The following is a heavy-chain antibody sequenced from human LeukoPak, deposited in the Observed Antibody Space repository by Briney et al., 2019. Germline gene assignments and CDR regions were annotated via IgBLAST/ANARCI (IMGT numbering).Heavy chain of an antibody. CDR1: RYTFTSYD. J-gene: IGHJ4*02. D-gene: IGHD3-3*01. CDR3: ARTFRVNPGTDFDY. CDR2: MSPNSGDT. Sequence: ASVKVSCKASRYTFTSYDINRVRQAPGQGLEWMGWMSPNSGDTGCAQKFQGRVTMTRDTSIGTAYMELSSLRSEDTAVYYCARTFRVNPGTDFDYWGQGTLVTVSS. V-gene: IGHV1-8*01.